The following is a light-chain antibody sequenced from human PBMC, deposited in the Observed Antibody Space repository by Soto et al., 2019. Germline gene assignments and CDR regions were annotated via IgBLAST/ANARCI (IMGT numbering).Light chain of an antibody. CDR2: DTS. V-gene: IGLV7-46*01. J-gene: IGLJ2*01. CDR1: TGAVTSGLY. Sequence: QTVVTQEPSLTASPGGTVTLTCGSSTGAVTSGLYPYWFQQKPGQAPRTLIYDTSNKHSWTPARFSGSLLGGKAALTLSGAQPEDEAEYYCLLSYSGAQAVFGGGTKLTVL. CDR3: LLSYSGAQAV.